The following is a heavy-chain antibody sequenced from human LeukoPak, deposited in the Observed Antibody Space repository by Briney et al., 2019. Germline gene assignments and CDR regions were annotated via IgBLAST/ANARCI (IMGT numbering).Heavy chain of an antibody. J-gene: IGHJ6*02. CDR3: ARSRPGYCSGGSCTSYHYGMDV. CDR2: MNPNSGNT. Sequence: ASVKVSCKASGYTFTSYDTYWVRQATGQGLEWMGWMNPNSGNTGYAQKFQGRVTMTRNTSVRTAYMELRSLRSEDTAVYYCARSRPGYCSGGSCTSYHYGMDVWGQGTTVTVSS. CDR1: GYTFTSYD. D-gene: IGHD2-15*01. V-gene: IGHV1-8*01.